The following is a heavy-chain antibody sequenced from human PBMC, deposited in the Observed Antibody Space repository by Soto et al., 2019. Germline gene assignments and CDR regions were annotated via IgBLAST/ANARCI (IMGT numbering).Heavy chain of an antibody. V-gene: IGHV3-21*01. CDR2: ISSSSSYI. Sequence: GGSLRLSCAASGFTFSSYSMNWVRQAPGKGLEWVSSISSSSSYIYYADSVKGRFTISRDNAKNSLYLQMNSLRAEDTAVYYCARDPLRFLEWLPPYYFDYWGQGTLVTVS. D-gene: IGHD3-3*01. CDR3: ARDPLRFLEWLPPYYFDY. J-gene: IGHJ4*02. CDR1: GFTFSSYS.